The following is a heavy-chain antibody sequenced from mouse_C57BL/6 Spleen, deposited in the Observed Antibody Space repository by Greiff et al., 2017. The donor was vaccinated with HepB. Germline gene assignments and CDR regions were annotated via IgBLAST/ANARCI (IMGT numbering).Heavy chain of an antibody. CDR3: ARGLRDYFDY. D-gene: IGHD3-1*01. CDR1: GYTFTSYW. CDR2: IDPSDSET. Sequence: VQLQQPGAELVRPGSSVKLSCKASGYTFTSYWMHWVKQRPIQGLEWIGNIDPSDSETHYNQKFKDKATLTVAKSSSTAYMQLSSLTSEDSAVSYCARGLRDYFDYWGQGTTLTVSS. J-gene: IGHJ2*01. V-gene: IGHV1-52*01.